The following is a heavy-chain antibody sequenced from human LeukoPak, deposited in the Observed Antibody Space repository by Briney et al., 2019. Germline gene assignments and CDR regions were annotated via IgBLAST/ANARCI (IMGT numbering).Heavy chain of an antibody. Sequence: ASVKVSCKTSGYTYTSFGISWVRQAPGQGLEWMGWISGYNGNTNYAQRFQGRVTMTTDTSTTTAYMELRSLRSDDTAVYYCVRPRSSGSYDYWGQGTLVTVSS. CDR3: VRPRSSGSYDY. CDR1: GYTYTSFG. CDR2: ISGYNGNT. J-gene: IGHJ4*02. D-gene: IGHD1-26*01. V-gene: IGHV1-18*01.